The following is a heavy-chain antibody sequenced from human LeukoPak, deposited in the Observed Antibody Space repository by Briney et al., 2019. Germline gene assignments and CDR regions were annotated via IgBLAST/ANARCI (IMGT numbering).Heavy chain of an antibody. CDR2: LYYTGST. V-gene: IGHV4-39*01. CDR1: GDSINRSGYY. CDR3: ARRSDYVWGDFRYVAAFDS. Sequence: SETLSLTCTVSGDSINRSGYYWGWIRQPPGKGLEWIGCLYYTGSTSLNPSLESRVTISVDSSKTQFFLNLKSLTAADTAVDYCARRSDYVWGDFRYVAAFDSWGQGTLVTVSS. J-gene: IGHJ4*02. D-gene: IGHD3-16*02.